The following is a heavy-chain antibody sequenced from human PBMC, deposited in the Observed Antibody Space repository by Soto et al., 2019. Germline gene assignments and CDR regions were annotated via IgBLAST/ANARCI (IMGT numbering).Heavy chain of an antibody. CDR3: SKEGGLSGSYYISSSYYFDY. D-gene: IGHD1-26*01. CDR1: GFTFSSYG. J-gene: IGHJ4*02. CDR2: ISYDGSNT. V-gene: IGHV3-30*18. Sequence: QVQLVESGGGVVQPGRSLRLSCVASGFTFSSYGMHWVRQAPGKGLEWVAIISYDGSNTYYADSVKGRFTISRDNSKNTLYLQMNIMRAAATAVYYCSKEGGLSGSYYISSSYYFDYWGQGTLVTVSS.